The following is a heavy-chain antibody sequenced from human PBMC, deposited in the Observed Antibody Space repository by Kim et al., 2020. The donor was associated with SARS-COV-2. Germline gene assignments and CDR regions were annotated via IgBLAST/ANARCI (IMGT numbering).Heavy chain of an antibody. CDR2: ISAYNGNT. CDR1: GYTFTSYG. CDR3: ARESLQFGARNYYYMDV. D-gene: IGHD3-3*01. J-gene: IGHJ6*03. Sequence: ASVKVSCKASGYTFTSYGISWVRQAPGQGLEWMGWISAYNGNTNYAQKLQGRVTMTTDTSTSTAYMELRSLRSDDTAVYYCARESLQFGARNYYYMDVWGKGTTVTVSS. V-gene: IGHV1-18*01.